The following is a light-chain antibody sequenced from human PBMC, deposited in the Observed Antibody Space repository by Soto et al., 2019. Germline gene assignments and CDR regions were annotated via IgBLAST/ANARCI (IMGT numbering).Light chain of an antibody. CDR2: GAS. Sequence: EILLTHSPGTLSLSPGERATLSCRASQSVSSTYLAWYRHKPGQAPRLLIYGASSRAAGIPDRFSGSGSGTDFTLTISRLEPEDFAVYYCHHFGSSRHTFGQGTKVDIK. CDR1: QSVSSTY. CDR3: HHFGSSRHT. V-gene: IGKV3-20*01. J-gene: IGKJ2*01.